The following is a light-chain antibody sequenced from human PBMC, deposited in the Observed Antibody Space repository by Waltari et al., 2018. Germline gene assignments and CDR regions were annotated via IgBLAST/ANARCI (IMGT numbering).Light chain of an antibody. CDR2: VES. Sequence: EIVMTQSPATLFVSPGERATLSCRASKSISSNLAWYQQKPGRAPRLLMSVESTRATAIPARFSGSGSGTEFALTISSLQSEDSAVYYCQQYQNWPQTFGQGTKLQIK. V-gene: IGKV3-15*01. J-gene: IGKJ2*01. CDR1: KSISSN. CDR3: QQYQNWPQT.